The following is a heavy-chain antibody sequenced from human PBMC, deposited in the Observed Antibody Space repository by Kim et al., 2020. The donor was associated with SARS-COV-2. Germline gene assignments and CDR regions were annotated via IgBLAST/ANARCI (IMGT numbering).Heavy chain of an antibody. V-gene: IGHV4-59*01. J-gene: IGHJ3*02. D-gene: IGHD2-21*02. CDR1: GGSISSYY. CDR3: ARTLAYCCGDCSKARGAFDI. CDR2: IYYSGST. Sequence: SETLSLTCTVSGGSISSYYWSWIRQPPGKGLEWIGYIYYSGSTNYNPSLKRRVTISVDTSKNQFSLKLSSVTAADTAVYYCARTLAYCCGDCSKARGAFDIWGQGTMVTFS.